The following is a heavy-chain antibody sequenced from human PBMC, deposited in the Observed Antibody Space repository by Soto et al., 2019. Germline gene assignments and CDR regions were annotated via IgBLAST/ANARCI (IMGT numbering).Heavy chain of an antibody. D-gene: IGHD5-12*01. Sequence: QVQLQESGPGLVEPSETLSLTCTVSGSSVTSDNYYWTWIRQPPGKGLEWIGYISSSGTTNYNPSLKSRVTRSQVTSSSQLSLRLTSVTAADTAVYYCARDIRGYSRAFDYWGQGTLVSVSS. CDR1: GSSVTSDNYY. CDR2: ISSSGTT. J-gene: IGHJ4*02. V-gene: IGHV4-61*01. CDR3: ARDIRGYSRAFDY.